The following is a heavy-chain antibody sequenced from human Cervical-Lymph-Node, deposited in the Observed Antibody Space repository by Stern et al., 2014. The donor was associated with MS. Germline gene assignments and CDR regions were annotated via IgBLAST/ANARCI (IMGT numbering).Heavy chain of an antibody. Sequence: VQLVESGGGLVQPGGSLRLSCAASGFTFSTHAMTWVRQAPGKGLEWLSSISGSGNSTYYADSAEGRFTISRDHSKNTLYLQITGLRAEDTAVYYCAKGSASGWYGLHYFDFWGQGTLVTVSS. CDR2: ISGSGNST. CDR3: AKGSASGWYGLHYFDF. J-gene: IGHJ4*02. V-gene: IGHV3-23*04. CDR1: GFTFSTHA. D-gene: IGHD6-19*01.